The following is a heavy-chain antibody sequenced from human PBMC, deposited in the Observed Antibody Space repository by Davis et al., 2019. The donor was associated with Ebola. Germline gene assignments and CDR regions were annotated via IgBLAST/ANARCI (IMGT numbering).Heavy chain of an antibody. CDR3: ARRFDY. CDR2: IYYSGST. CDR1: GGSISSSSSSYY. V-gene: IGHV4-39*01. Sequence: SETLSLTCTVSGGSISSSSSSYYWGWIRQPPGKGLEWIGSIYYSGSTYYNPSLKSRVTISVDTSKNQFSLKLSSVTAADTAVYYCARRFDYWGQGTLVTVSS. J-gene: IGHJ4*02.